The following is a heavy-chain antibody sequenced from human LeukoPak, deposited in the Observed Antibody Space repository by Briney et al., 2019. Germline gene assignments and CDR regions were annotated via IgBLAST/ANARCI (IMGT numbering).Heavy chain of an antibody. CDR3: ARDKVVGATYLDY. V-gene: IGHV3-7*01. Sequence: PGGSLRLSCAASGFTFSNAWRSWVRQAPGKGLEWVANIKQDGSEKYYVDSVKGRFTISRDSAKNSLYLQMNSLRAEDTAVYYCARDKVVGATYLDYWGQGTLVTVSS. CDR1: GFTFSNAW. CDR2: IKQDGSEK. J-gene: IGHJ4*02. D-gene: IGHD1-26*01.